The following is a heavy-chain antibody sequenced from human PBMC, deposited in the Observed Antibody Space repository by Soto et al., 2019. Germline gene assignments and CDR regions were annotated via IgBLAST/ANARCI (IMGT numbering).Heavy chain of an antibody. CDR1: GYAFSSYW. J-gene: IGHJ4*02. V-gene: IGHV5-51*01. CDR3: ARHLDEYSSASGFDY. D-gene: IGHD6-6*01. Sequence: GESLKISCQGSGYAFSSYWIAWVRQMPGKGLEWMGIIYPGDSNIRYSPSFEGQIDMSADRSINTAYLRLSSLKASDTATYYCARHLDEYSSASGFDYWGQGTLVTVSS. CDR2: IYPGDSNI.